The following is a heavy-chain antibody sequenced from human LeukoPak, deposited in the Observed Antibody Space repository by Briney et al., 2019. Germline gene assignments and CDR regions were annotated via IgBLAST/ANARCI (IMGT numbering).Heavy chain of an antibody. D-gene: IGHD2-15*01. CDR2: INQDGGEK. CDR1: GFTFSSYW. CDR3: ASIVVVIGTRSFDY. Sequence: GGSLRLSCAASGFTFSSYWMSWVRQAPGKGLEWVANINQDGGEKYYVDSVKGRFTISRDNAKNSLSLQMNSLRAEDTAVYYCASIVVVIGTRSFDYWGQGSLVSVSS. J-gene: IGHJ4*02. V-gene: IGHV3-7*01.